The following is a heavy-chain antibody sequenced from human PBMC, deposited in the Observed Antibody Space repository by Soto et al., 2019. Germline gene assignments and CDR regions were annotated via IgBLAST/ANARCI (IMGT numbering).Heavy chain of an antibody. D-gene: IGHD6-13*01. CDR1: GYTFTSYY. Sequence: ASVKVSWKASGYTFTSYYMHWVRQAPGQGLEWMGIINPSGGSTSYAQKFQGRVTMTRDTSTSTVYMELSSLRSEDTAVYYCARASYSSSWYPAYAFDIWGQGTMVTVSS. J-gene: IGHJ3*02. CDR2: INPSGGST. CDR3: ARASYSSSWYPAYAFDI. V-gene: IGHV1-46*03.